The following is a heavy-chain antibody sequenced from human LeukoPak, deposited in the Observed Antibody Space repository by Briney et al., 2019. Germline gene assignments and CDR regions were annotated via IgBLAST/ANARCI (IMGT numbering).Heavy chain of an antibody. J-gene: IGHJ3*02. Sequence: GGSMRLSCAASGFTFSSYAMSWVRQAPGKGLEWVSAISGSGGSTYYADSVKGRFTISRDNSKNTLYLQMNSLRAEDTAVYYCAKDRVFYGGAFDIWGQGTMVTVSS. CDR1: GFTFSSYA. V-gene: IGHV3-23*01. CDR3: AKDRVFYGGAFDI. D-gene: IGHD4-23*01. CDR2: ISGSGGST.